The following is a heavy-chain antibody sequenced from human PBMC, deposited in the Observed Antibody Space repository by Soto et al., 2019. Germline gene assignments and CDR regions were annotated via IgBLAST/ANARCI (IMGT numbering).Heavy chain of an antibody. Sequence: EVQLLESGGGLVQPGGSLRLSCAASGFTFSSYAMSWVRQAPGKGLEWVSAISGSGGSTYYADSVKGRFTISRDNSKNTLYRQMNSLRAEDTVVYYCANWVDATTPTKYGYYFESWGQGTLDTVSS. J-gene: IGHJ4*02. V-gene: IGHV3-23*01. CDR2: ISGSGGST. D-gene: IGHD1-1*01. CDR3: ANWVDATTPTKYGYYFES. CDR1: GFTFSSYA.